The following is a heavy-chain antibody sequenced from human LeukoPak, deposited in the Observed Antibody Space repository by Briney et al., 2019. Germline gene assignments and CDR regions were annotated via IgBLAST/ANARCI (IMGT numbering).Heavy chain of an antibody. Sequence: ASVKVSCKASGYTFTSYGISWVRQAPGQGLEWMGWISAYNGNTNYAQKLQGRVTMTTDTSTSTAYMELRSLRSDDTAVYYCARDRPSGGYWGYYYYYMDVWGKGTTVTVSS. J-gene: IGHJ6*03. CDR1: GYTFTSYG. CDR2: ISAYNGNT. CDR3: ARDRPSGGYWGYYYYYMDV. D-gene: IGHD1-26*01. V-gene: IGHV1-18*01.